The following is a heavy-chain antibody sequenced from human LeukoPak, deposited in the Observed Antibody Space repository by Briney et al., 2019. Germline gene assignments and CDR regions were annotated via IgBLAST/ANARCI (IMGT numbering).Heavy chain of an antibody. V-gene: IGHV4-59*01. CDR3: ARDPDGPGYYYGMDV. Sequence: SETLSLTCTVSGGSISSYYWSWIRQPPGKGLEWIGYIYYSGSTNYNPSLKSRVTISVDTSKNQFSLKLSSATAADTAVYYCARDPDGPGYYYGMDVWGQGTTVTVSS. D-gene: IGHD5-24*01. CDR1: GGSISSYY. J-gene: IGHJ6*02. CDR2: IYYSGST.